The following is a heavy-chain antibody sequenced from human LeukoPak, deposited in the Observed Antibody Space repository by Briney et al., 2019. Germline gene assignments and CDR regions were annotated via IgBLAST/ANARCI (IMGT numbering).Heavy chain of an antibody. J-gene: IGHJ4*02. Sequence: GGSLRLSWAASGFTFSDYWMHWVRQAPGRGLEWVANIKQDGSERYYVDSVKGRFTITRDNAKNSLSLQMNSLRVEDTAVYYCVRAIAVAASYWGQGTLVTVSS. CDR3: VRAIAVAASY. V-gene: IGHV3-7*01. D-gene: IGHD2-15*01. CDR2: IKQDGSER. CDR1: GFTFSDYW.